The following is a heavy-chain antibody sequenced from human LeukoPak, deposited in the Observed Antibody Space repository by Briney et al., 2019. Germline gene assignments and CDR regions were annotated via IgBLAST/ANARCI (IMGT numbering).Heavy chain of an antibody. CDR2: IYYSGST. D-gene: IGHD4-23*01. V-gene: IGHV4-39*07. Sequence: PSETLSLTCTVSGGSISSSSYYWGWIRQPPGKGLEWIGSIYYSGSTYYNPSLKSRVTISVDTSKNQFSLKLSSVTAADTAVYYCARGRGRVDYGGNPNWFDPWGQGTLVTVSS. J-gene: IGHJ5*02. CDR3: ARGRGRVDYGGNPNWFDP. CDR1: GGSISSSSYY.